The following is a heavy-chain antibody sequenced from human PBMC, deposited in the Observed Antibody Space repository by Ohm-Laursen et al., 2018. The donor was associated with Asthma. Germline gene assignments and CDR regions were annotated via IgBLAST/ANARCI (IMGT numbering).Heavy chain of an antibody. CDR2: IYHTGNT. CDR1: GDSISRGDNY. CDR3: ARARHTSCEESSGYYCFDF. J-gene: IGHJ4*02. D-gene: IGHD3-22*01. Sequence: TLSLTCTVSGDSISRGDNYWSWIRQHPGKGLDWIGYIYHTGNTYYNPSLKSRFTISVDTSKNQFSLRLSSVTAADTAVYYCARARHTSCEESSGYYCFDFWGQGTLVTVSS. V-gene: IGHV4-31*03.